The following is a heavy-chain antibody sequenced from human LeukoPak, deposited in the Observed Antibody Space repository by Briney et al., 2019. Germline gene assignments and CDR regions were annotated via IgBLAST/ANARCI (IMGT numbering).Heavy chain of an antibody. D-gene: IGHD3-10*01. CDR1: GGSISSSSYY. CDR2: ICYSGST. J-gene: IGHJ4*02. CDR3: ARTYYYGSGSPLTFDY. Sequence: PSETLSLTCTVSGGSISSSSYYWGWIRQPPGKGLEWIGSICYSGSTYYNPSLKSRVTISVDTSKNQFSLKLSSVTAADTAVYYCARTYYYGSGSPLTFDYWGQGTLVTVSS. V-gene: IGHV4-39*07.